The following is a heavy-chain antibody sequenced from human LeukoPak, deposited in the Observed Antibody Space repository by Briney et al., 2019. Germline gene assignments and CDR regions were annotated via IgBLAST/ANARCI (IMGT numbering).Heavy chain of an antibody. D-gene: IGHD3-10*01. Sequence: PSETLSLTCTVSGGSISSSSYYWGWIRQPPGKGLEWIGSIYYSGSTYYNPSLKSRVTISVDTSKNQFSLKLSSVTAADTAVYYCARDLHWFREDSYFDYWGQGIRVTVSS. CDR1: GGSISSSSYY. V-gene: IGHV4-39*07. CDR3: ARDLHWFREDSYFDY. J-gene: IGHJ4*02. CDR2: IYYSGST.